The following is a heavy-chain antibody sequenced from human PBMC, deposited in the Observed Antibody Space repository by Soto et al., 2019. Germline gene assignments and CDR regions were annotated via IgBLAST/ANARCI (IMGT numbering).Heavy chain of an antibody. CDR3: AREARGGGYFDY. D-gene: IGHD2-15*01. CDR2: ISSTVM. V-gene: IGHV3-48*03. J-gene: IGHJ4*02. CDR1: GFSFSSYE. Sequence: GGSLRLSCAASGFSFSSYEMNGVRQAPGKGLEWVSYISSTVMYYTYSVKGRFTISRDNARNSLYLQMNSLRAEDTAVYYCAREARGGGYFDYWGPGTPVTVSS.